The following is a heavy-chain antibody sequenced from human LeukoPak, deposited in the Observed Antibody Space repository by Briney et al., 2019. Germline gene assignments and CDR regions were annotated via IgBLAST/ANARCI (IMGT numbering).Heavy chain of an antibody. CDR3: ARQRPGGYSGNDAFDI. Sequence: GESLKISCKGSGYIFSSYWIGWVRQMPGKGLEWMGIIYPGDSDTRYSPSFQGQVTISADKSISTAYLQWSSLKASDTAMYYCARQRPGGYSGNDAFDIWGQGTMVTVSS. D-gene: IGHD3-22*01. CDR1: GYIFSSYW. V-gene: IGHV5-51*01. CDR2: IYPGDSDT. J-gene: IGHJ3*02.